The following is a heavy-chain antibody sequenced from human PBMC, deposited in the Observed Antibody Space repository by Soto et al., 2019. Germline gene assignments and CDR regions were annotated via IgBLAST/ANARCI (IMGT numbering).Heavy chain of an antibody. CDR1: GGSISRSNYY. D-gene: IGHD4-17*01. CDR3: GSRTVTTFNAFDI. CDR2: TYYSENT. J-gene: IGHJ3*02. V-gene: IGHV4-39*01. Sequence: SETLSLTCTVSGGSISRSNYYWGWIRQPPGKGLEWIGSTYYSENTYYNPSLKSRVTISLDTSRNQFSLKLNSVTAADTAVYYCGSRTVTTFNAFDIWGQGTMVTVSS.